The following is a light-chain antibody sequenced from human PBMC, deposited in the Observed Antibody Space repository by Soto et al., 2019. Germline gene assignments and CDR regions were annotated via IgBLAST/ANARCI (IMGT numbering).Light chain of an antibody. Sequence: QLVLTQPASVSGSPGQSITISCTGTSSDVGGYNYVSWYQQNPGKAPKLMIYEVNYRPSGVSDRFSGSKSGNTASLTISGLQAEDEADYYCSSYTSRSTGVFGTGTKLTVL. V-gene: IGLV2-14*01. CDR3: SSYTSRSTGV. CDR1: SSDVGGYNY. J-gene: IGLJ1*01. CDR2: EVN.